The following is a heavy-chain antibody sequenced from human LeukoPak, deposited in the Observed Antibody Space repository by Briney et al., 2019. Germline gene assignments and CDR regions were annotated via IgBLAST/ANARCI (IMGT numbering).Heavy chain of an antibody. CDR3: ARVGHRDEDHFDY. Sequence: ASVRVSCKAFGYTFTSNYMHWVRQAPGQGPEWMGVISPSGGSTTYAQKFQGRVTLTRDMSTSTDYLELSSLRSDDTAVYYCARVGHRDEDHFDYWGQGTLVTVSS. CDR1: GYTFTSNY. CDR2: ISPSGGST. J-gene: IGHJ4*02. V-gene: IGHV1-46*01. D-gene: IGHD5-24*01.